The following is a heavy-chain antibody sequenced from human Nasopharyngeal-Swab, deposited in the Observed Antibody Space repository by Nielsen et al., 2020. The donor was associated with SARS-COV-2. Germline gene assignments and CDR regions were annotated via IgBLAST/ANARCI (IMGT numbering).Heavy chain of an antibody. D-gene: IGHD3-3*01. CDR3: AAGETSTYYDFWSGYLTGGGALDI. Sequence: ASVKVSCKASGYTFTSYYMHWVRQAPGQGLEWMGIINPSGGSTSYAQKFQGRVTMTRDTSTSTVYMELSSLRSEDTAVYYCAAGETSTYYDFWSGYLTGGGALDIWGQGTMVTVSS. CDR1: GYTFTSYY. J-gene: IGHJ3*02. V-gene: IGHV1-46*01. CDR2: INPSGGST.